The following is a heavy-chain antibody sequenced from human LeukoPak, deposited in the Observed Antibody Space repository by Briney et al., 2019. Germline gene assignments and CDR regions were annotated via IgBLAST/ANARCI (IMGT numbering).Heavy chain of an antibody. CDR2: IKQDGSEK. D-gene: IGHD2-2*02. CDR3: AREDLGYCSSTSCYTSDAFDI. Sequence: QPGGSLRLSCAASGFTFSSYWMSWVRQAPGKGLEWVTNIKQDGSEKYYVDSVKGRFTISRDNAKNSLYLQMNSLRAEDTAVYYCAREDLGYCSSTSCYTSDAFDIWGQGTMVTVSS. CDR1: GFTFSSYW. J-gene: IGHJ3*02. V-gene: IGHV3-7*01.